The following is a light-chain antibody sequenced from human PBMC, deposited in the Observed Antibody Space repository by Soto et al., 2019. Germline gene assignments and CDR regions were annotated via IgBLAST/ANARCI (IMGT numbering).Light chain of an antibody. CDR2: AAS. Sequence: DIQMTQSPSAMSASVGDRVTITCRASQGIDNYLAWFQQKPGKVPQRLIYAASTLQSGVPSRFSGSGSGTEFTLTISSLQPEDFATYYCQQYNSYSWTFGQGTKVDIX. CDR1: QGIDNY. J-gene: IGKJ1*01. CDR3: QQYNSYSWT. V-gene: IGKV1-17*03.